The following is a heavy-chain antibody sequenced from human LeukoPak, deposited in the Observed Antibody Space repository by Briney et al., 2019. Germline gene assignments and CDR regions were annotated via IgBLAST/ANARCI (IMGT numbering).Heavy chain of an antibody. CDR2: IIPILGIA. V-gene: IGHV1-69*02. J-gene: IGHJ4*02. D-gene: IGHD3-22*01. Sequence: GSSVKVSCKASGGTFSSYTISWLRRAPGQRLEWMGRIIPILGIANYAQKFQGRVTITADKSTSTAYMELSSLRSEDTAVYYCASAHYDSSGYLDYWGQGTLVTVSS. CDR1: GGTFSSYT. CDR3: ASAHYDSSGYLDY.